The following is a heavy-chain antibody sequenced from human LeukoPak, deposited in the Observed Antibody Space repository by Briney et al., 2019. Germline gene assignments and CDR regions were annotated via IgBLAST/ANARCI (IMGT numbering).Heavy chain of an antibody. CDR2: INHSGST. CDR3: AKPYCSSTSCYYAFDI. J-gene: IGHJ3*02. Sequence: SETLSLTCAVYGGSFSGYYWSWIRQPPGKGLEWIGEINHSGSTNYNPSLKSRVTISVDTSKNQFSLKLSSVTAADTAVYYCAKPYCSSTSCYYAFDIWGQGTMVTVSS. V-gene: IGHV4-34*01. D-gene: IGHD2-2*01. CDR1: GGSFSGYY.